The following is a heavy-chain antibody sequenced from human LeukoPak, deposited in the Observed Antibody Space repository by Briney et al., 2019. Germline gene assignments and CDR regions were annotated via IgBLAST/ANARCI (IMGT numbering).Heavy chain of an antibody. J-gene: IGHJ6*03. Sequence: ASVKVSCKASGYTFTSYGISWVRQAPGQGLEWMGWISAYNGNTNYAQKLQGRVTMTTDTSTSTAYMELRSLRSDDTAVYYCARENYDFWSAAKDYYYYYMDVWGKGTTVTVSS. D-gene: IGHD3-3*01. CDR2: ISAYNGNT. CDR1: GYTFTSYG. CDR3: ARENYDFWSAAKDYYYYYMDV. V-gene: IGHV1-18*01.